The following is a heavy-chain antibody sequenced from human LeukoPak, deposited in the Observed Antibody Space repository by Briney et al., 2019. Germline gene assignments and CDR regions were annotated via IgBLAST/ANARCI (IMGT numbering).Heavy chain of an antibody. CDR1: GLTFSSYS. D-gene: IGHD3-9*01. V-gene: IGHV3-21*01. CDR3: ATNLYDILTGSPGY. J-gene: IGHJ4*02. Sequence: PGGSLRLSCAASGLTFSSYSMNWVRQAPGKGLEWVSSISSSSSYIYYADSVKGRFTISRDNAKNSLYLQMNSLRAEDTAVYYCATNLYDILTGSPGYWGQGTLVTVSS. CDR2: ISSSSSYI.